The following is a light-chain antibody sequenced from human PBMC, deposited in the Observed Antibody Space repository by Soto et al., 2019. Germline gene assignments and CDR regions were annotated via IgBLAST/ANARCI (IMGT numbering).Light chain of an antibody. CDR2: DVN. V-gene: IGLV2-14*03. Sequence: QSALTQPVSVSGSPGQSITISCTGASTDVDGYDYVSWYQQHPGQAPKLMIYDVNNRPSGVSYRFSGSKSGDTASLTISGLQAEDDADSYCSSYTSSAPFYVFGTGTKVTVL. J-gene: IGLJ1*01. CDR3: SSYTSSAPFYV. CDR1: STDVDGYDY.